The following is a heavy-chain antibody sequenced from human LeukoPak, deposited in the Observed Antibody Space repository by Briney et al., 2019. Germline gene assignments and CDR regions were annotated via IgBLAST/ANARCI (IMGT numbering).Heavy chain of an antibody. D-gene: IGHD3-3*01. V-gene: IGHV3-21*01. CDR1: GFTFSSYA. J-gene: IGHJ3*02. CDR3: ARGPSRSGVFYAFDI. CDR2: ISSSSSYI. Sequence: PGGSLRLSCAASGFTFSSYAMSWVRQAPGKGLEWVSSISSSSSYIYYADSVKGRFTISRDNAKNSLYLQMNSLRAEDTAVYYCARGPSRSGVFYAFDIWGQGTMVTVSS.